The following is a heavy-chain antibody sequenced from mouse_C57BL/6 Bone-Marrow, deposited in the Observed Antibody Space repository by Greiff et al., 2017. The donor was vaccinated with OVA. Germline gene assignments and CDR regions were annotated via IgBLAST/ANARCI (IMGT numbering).Heavy chain of an antibody. J-gene: IGHJ2*01. CDR1: GFTFSSYT. D-gene: IGHD1-1*02. Sequence: EVQVVESGGGLVKPGGSLKLSCAASGFTFSSYTMSWVRQTPEKRLEWVATISGGGGNTYYPDSVKGRFTISRDNAKNTLYIQKSSLRSEDTGVYYCARNGRDYWGQGTTLTVSS. CDR3: ARNGRDY. CDR2: ISGGGGNT. V-gene: IGHV5-9*04.